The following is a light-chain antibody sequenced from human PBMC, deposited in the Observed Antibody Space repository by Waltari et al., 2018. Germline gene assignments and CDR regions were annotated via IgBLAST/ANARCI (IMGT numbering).Light chain of an antibody. CDR2: DVS. V-gene: IGLV2-14*01. CDR3: ASYTSGSTHVA. Sequence: QSALTQPASVSGSPGQSITISCTGTSRDIGASPSLSWYQQFPGKAPKLIIYDVSKRPSGVSNRFSGSKSGDSASLTISGLQVDDEAHYHCASYTSGSTHVAFGGGTQVTVL. J-gene: IGLJ2*01. CDR1: SRDIGASPS.